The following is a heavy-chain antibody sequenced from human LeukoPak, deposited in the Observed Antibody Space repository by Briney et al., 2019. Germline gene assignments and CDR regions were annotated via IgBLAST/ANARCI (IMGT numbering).Heavy chain of an antibody. J-gene: IGHJ4*02. CDR2: INHSVST. V-gene: IGHV4-34*01. CDR3: ASKRGATYYYDSSGYYPFDY. Sequence: PSETLSLTCAVYGVSFSGYYWSWIRQPPGKGLEWNGEINHSVSTNYHPSLKSRVTISVDTSKNQFSLKLSSVTAADTAVYYCASKRGATYYYDSSGYYPFDYWGQGTLVTVSS. D-gene: IGHD3-22*01. CDR1: GVSFSGYY.